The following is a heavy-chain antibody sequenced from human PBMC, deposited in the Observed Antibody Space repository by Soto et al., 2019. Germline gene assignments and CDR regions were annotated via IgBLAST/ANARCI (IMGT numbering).Heavy chain of an antibody. J-gene: IGHJ4*02. V-gene: IGHV3-21*06. Sequence: PGGSLRLSCAASGFTFTRYSMNWVRQAPGKGLEWVSPISSTTNYIYYGDSMKGRFTISRDNAKNSLYLEMNSLRAEDTAVYYCARESEDLTSNFDCWGQGTLVTVSS. CDR2: ISSTTNYI. CDR1: GFTFTRYS. CDR3: ARESEDLTSNFDC.